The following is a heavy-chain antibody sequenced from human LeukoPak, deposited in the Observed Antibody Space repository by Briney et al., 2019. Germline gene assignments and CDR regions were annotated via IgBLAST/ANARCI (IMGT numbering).Heavy chain of an antibody. D-gene: IGHD5-24*01. CDR1: GYSFTGYY. Sequence: VASVKVSCKPSGYSFTGYYMHWVRQAPGQGLEWMGWINPNSGGTNYAQKFQGRVTMTRDTSISTAYMELSRLRSDDTAVYYCAREYAGDGYNDYWGQGTLVTVSS. J-gene: IGHJ4*02. V-gene: IGHV1-2*02. CDR3: AREYAGDGYNDY. CDR2: INPNSGGT.